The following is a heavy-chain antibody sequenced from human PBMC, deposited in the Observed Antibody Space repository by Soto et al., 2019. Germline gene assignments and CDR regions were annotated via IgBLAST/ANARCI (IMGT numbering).Heavy chain of an antibody. CDR2: IYPGDSDT. CDR3: ERHAGVDDYGDYPLPHYYYYGMDV. D-gene: IGHD4-17*01. J-gene: IGHJ6*02. Sequence: PGESLKISCKGSGYSFTSYWIGWVRQMPGKGLEWMGIIYPGDSDTRYSPSFQGQVTISADKSISTAYLQWSSLKASDTAMYYCERHAGVDDYGDYPLPHYYYYGMDVWGQGTTLTVSS. CDR1: GYSFTSYW. V-gene: IGHV5-51*01.